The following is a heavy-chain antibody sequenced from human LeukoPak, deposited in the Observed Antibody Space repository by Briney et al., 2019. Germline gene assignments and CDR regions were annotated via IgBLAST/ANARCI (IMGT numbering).Heavy chain of an antibody. CDR3: ARQGDTVTTGGHPDY. J-gene: IGHJ4*02. D-gene: IGHD4-17*01. CDR1: GYSFTSYW. Sequence: GESLKISCKGSGYSFTSYWIGWVRQMPGKGLEWMGIIYPGGSDTRYSPSFQGQVTISADKSISTAYLQWSSLKASDTAMYYCARQGDTVTTGGHPDYWGQGTLVTVSS. V-gene: IGHV5-51*01. CDR2: IYPGGSDT.